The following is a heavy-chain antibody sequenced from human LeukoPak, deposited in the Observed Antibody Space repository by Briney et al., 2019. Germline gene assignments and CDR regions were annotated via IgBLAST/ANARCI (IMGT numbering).Heavy chain of an antibody. CDR1: GFTSTNTW. Sequence: GGSLRLSCAASGFTSTNTWMTWVHQAPGRGLEWVSTISPTGEGTHYADSVKGRFTISRDNSKNTLSLEMNSLRADDTATYYCARDAGGAWPFDYWGQGTRVIVSS. V-gene: IGHV3-23*01. J-gene: IGHJ4*02. CDR2: ISPTGEGT. D-gene: IGHD4-17*01. CDR3: ARDAGGAWPFDY.